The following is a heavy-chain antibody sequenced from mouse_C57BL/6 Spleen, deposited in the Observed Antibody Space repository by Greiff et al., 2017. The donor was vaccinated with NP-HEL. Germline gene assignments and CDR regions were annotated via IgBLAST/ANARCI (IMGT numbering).Heavy chain of an antibody. CDR1: GYTFTSYW. V-gene: IGHV1-64*01. CDR3: ARETFYAMDY. J-gene: IGHJ4*01. CDR2: IHPNSGST. Sequence: QVQLQQSGAELVKPGASVKLSCKASGYTFTSYWMHWVKQRPGQGLEWIGMIHPNSGSTNYNEKFKSKATLTVDKSSSTAYMQLSSLTSEDSAVYYCARETFYAMDYWGQGTSVTVSS.